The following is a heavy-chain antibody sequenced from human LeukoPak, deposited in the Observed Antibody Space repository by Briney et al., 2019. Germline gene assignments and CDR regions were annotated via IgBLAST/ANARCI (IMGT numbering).Heavy chain of an antibody. J-gene: IGHJ4*02. D-gene: IGHD7-27*01. CDR1: GFTFISHA. Sequence: GGSLRLSCAASGFTFISHAMSWVRQAPGEGLEWVSTISGSGGNTFYADSVKGRFTISRDNSKNTLYLQMNSLRAEDTAIYYCAKETGGFDYWGQGTLVTVSS. CDR2: ISGSGGNT. V-gene: IGHV3-23*01. CDR3: AKETGGFDY.